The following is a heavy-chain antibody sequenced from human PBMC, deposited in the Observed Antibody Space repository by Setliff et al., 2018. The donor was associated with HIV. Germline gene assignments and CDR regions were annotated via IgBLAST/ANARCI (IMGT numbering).Heavy chain of an antibody. Sequence: GASVKVSCKTSGYTFDGHYLHWVRQAPGQGLEWMGRISPNNFNTQYAKNFQGRVTMTWDTSTSTGYMEVYRLRSDDTAVYFCARSCRSSGYCHFDYWGQGTRVTVSS. CDR3: ARSCRSSGYCHFDY. V-gene: IGHV1-2*06. D-gene: IGHD3-22*01. CDR1: GYTFDGHY. J-gene: IGHJ4*02. CDR2: ISPNNFNT.